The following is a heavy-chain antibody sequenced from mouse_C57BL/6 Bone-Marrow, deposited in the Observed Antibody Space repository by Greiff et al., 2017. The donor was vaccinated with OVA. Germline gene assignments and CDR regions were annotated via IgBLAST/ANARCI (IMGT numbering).Heavy chain of an antibody. CDR3: ARGRMYAMDY. V-gene: IGHV1-55*01. CDR2: IYPGSGST. CDR1: GYTFTSYW. J-gene: IGHJ4*01. Sequence: QVQLQQPGAELVKPGASVKMSCKASGYTFTSYWITWVKQRPGPGLEWIGDIYPGSGSTTYNEKFKSKATLTVDTSSSTAYMQLSSLTSEDAAGYDWARGRMYAMDYWGQGTAGTVSS.